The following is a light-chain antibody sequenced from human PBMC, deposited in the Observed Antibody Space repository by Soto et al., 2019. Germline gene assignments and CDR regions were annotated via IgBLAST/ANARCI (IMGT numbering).Light chain of an antibody. Sequence: DIQMTQSPSTLSASVGERVTITCRASQSIDSWLAWYQQKPGKAPKLLIYKASSLETGVPSRFSGSESGPEFTLIISILQPDDFATYYCQQYSGYSLTFGGGTKVEIK. CDR3: QQYSGYSLT. CDR2: KAS. V-gene: IGKV1-5*03. J-gene: IGKJ4*01. CDR1: QSIDSW.